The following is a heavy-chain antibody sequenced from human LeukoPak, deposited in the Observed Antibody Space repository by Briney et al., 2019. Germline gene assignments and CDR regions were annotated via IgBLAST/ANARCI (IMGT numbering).Heavy chain of an antibody. J-gene: IGHJ4*02. D-gene: IGHD3-22*01. CDR2: ISAYNGNT. Sequence: ASVKVSCKTIGGRFKSYGFSWVRQAPGQGLEWMGWISAYNGNTNYAQKLQGRVTMTTDTSTSTAYMELRSLRSDDTAVYYCARPIVGLGDSSGYYLDYWGQGTLVTVSS. V-gene: IGHV1-18*01. CDR3: ARPIVGLGDSSGYYLDY. CDR1: GGRFKSYG.